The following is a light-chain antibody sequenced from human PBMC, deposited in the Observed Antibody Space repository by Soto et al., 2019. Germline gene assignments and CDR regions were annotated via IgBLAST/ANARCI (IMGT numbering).Light chain of an antibody. Sequence: EIELTQSPATLSVSAGGTVTLSCRASQSIRTNVAWYQQIPGQAPRLLVYGASTRAAGVPARFSGSGCGIEFTIAISSLQSEDSAFYYCQQYFNWPLTWTFGPGTKVQIK. V-gene: IGKV3-15*01. CDR1: QSIRTN. J-gene: IGKJ1*01. CDR2: GAS. CDR3: QQYFNWPLTWT.